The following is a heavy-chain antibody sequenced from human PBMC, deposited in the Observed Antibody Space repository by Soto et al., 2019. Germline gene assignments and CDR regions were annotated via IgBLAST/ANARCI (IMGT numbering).Heavy chain of an antibody. V-gene: IGHV3-9*01. CDR2: ISWNSGSI. CDR3: AKSLRNDSWSGYYLDY. J-gene: IGHJ4*02. Sequence: EVQLVESGGGLVQPGRSLRLSCAASGFTFDDYAMHWVRQAPGKGLEWVSGISWNSGSIGYADSVKGRFTISRDNAKNSLYLQMNSLRAEDTALYYCAKSLRNDSWSGYYLDYWGQGTLVTVSS. CDR1: GFTFDDYA. D-gene: IGHD3-3*01.